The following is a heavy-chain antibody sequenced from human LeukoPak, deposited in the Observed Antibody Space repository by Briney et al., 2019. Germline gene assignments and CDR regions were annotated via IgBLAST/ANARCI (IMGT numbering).Heavy chain of an antibody. V-gene: IGHV3-21*01. Sequence: GGSLRLSCVGSEFTFRSYSMHWVRQAPGKGLEWVSSISGSSSDIYYADSVRDRFTISRDNSKNSLYLQMKSLRAEDTALYYCARRGYHDYTGFDYWGQGTLVTVSS. D-gene: IGHD5-18*01. CDR1: EFTFRSYS. CDR2: ISGSSSDI. J-gene: IGHJ4*02. CDR3: ARRGYHDYTGFDY.